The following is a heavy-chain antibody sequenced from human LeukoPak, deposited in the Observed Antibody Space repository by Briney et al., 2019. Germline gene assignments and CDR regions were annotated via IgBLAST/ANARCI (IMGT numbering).Heavy chain of an antibody. CDR2: IYSGGST. D-gene: IGHD6-13*01. V-gene: IGHV3-66*01. CDR3: ARESQRIAAAGTVGY. J-gene: IGHJ4*02. Sequence: GGSLRPSCAASGFTVSSNYMSWVRQAPGKGLEWVSVIYSGGSTYYADSVKGRFTISRDNSKNTLYLQMNSLRAEDTAVYYCARESQRIAAAGTVGYWGQGTLVTVSS. CDR1: GFTVSSNY.